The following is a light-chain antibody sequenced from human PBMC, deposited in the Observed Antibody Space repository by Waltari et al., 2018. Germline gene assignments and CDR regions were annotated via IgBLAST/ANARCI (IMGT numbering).Light chain of an antibody. CDR1: RSNIGRNG. Sequence: QSVLTQPPSSSGTPGQRVTISCSGSRSNIGRNGAIWYQQLPGTATRLLIYGENQRPSWFPDRFSGSKSGTSASLAISGLQSEDEADYYCASWDDSLRGHWVFGGGTKLTVL. CDR2: GEN. V-gene: IGLV1-44*01. J-gene: IGLJ3*02. CDR3: ASWDDSLRGHWV.